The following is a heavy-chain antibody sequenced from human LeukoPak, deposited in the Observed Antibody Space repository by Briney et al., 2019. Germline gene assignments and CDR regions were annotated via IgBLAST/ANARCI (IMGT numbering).Heavy chain of an antibody. D-gene: IGHD6-19*01. CDR1: GFTFSSYW. V-gene: IGHV3-7*03. Sequence: GGSLRLSCAASGFTFSSYWMNWARQAPGKGLEWVASINHNGNVNYYVDSVKGRFTISRDNSKNTLYLQMNSLRAEDTAVYYCAKQSASSGWYYFDYWGQGTLVTVSS. CDR3: AKQSASSGWYYFDY. CDR2: INHNGNVN. J-gene: IGHJ4*02.